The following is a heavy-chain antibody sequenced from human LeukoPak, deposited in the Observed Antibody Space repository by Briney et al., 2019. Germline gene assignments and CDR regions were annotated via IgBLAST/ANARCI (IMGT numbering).Heavy chain of an antibody. CDR1: GDSISSSSHY. V-gene: IGHV4-39*01. D-gene: IGHD2-2*01. CDR2: IHYSGTI. J-gene: IGHJ5*02. CDR3: ARHRSGYCTGTSCSNWFGP. Sequence: SETLSLTCTVSGDSISSSSHYWGWIRQPPGEGLEWIGSIHYSGTIYYNPSLRSRVTISVDTSKNQFPLKFSSVTATDTAVYYCARHRSGYCTGTSCSNWFGPWGQGTLVTVSS.